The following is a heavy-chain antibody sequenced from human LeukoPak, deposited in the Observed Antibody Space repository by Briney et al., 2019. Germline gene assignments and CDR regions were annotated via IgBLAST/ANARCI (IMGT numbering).Heavy chain of an antibody. CDR3: ARSRITMVRGVTRYYYYYYMDV. V-gene: IGHV3-73*01. J-gene: IGHJ6*03. CDR1: GFTFSGSA. D-gene: IGHD3-10*01. CDR2: IRSKANSYAT. Sequence: GGSLRLSCAASGFTFSGSAMHWVRQASGKGLEWVGRIRSKANSYATAYAASVKGRFTISRDESKNTAYLQMNSLKTADTAVYYCARSRITMVRGVTRYYYYYYMDVWGKGTTVTVSS.